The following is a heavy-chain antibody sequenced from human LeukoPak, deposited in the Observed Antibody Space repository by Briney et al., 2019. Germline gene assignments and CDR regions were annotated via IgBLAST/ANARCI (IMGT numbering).Heavy chain of an antibody. D-gene: IGHD2-2*01. CDR2: INPNSGGT. Sequence: ASVKVSCKASGYTFTGYYMHWVRQAPGQGLEWMGWINPNSGGTNYAQKFQGRVTMTRDTSISTAYMELSRLRSDDTAVYYCARGEADLPGYQLFRAVHYYYMDVWGKGTTVTVSS. J-gene: IGHJ6*03. V-gene: IGHV1-2*02. CDR1: GYTFTGYY. CDR3: ARGEADLPGYQLFRAVHYYYMDV.